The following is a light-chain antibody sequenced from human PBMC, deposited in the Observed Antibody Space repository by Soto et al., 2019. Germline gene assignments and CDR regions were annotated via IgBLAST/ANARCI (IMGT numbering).Light chain of an antibody. V-gene: IGKV3D-15*02. Sequence: EIVITQSPSTLSVSPGERATLSCRASQSITRNLAWYQQSPGQAPRLLIYGVYTRAPGIPARFSGSGSGTEFTLTISRLEPEDFAVYYCQQYGTSPFTFGPGTKVDI. CDR3: QQYGTSPFT. J-gene: IGKJ3*01. CDR1: QSITRN. CDR2: GVY.